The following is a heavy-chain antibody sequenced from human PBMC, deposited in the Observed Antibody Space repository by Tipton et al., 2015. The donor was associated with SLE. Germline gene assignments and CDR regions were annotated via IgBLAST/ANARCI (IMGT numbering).Heavy chain of an antibody. CDR3: VREGAEKVRTSYYYCMDV. J-gene: IGHJ6*03. V-gene: IGHV3-33*08. CDR2: IWYDGSNT. Sequence: SLRLSCAASGFRFNNYGMHWVRQAPGKGLEWVASIWYDGSNTKEADSVKGRFTVSRDNTKISLFLQMDSLRAEDTAVYFCVREGAEKVRTSYYYCMDVWGKGTTVTISS. CDR1: GFRFNNYG. D-gene: IGHD3-10*01.